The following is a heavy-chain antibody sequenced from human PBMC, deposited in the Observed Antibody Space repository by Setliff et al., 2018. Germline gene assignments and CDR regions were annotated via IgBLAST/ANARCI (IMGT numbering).Heavy chain of an antibody. CDR2: IYASWST. J-gene: IGHJ4*02. D-gene: IGHD1-1*01. V-gene: IGHV4-61*09. Sequence: SETLSLTCNVSGVSIANTASYWSWIRQPAGKGPEWIGHIYASWSTNYNPSLKSRVTISLDTAKNQFSLKLTSVTAADTAVYYCARTGTYRYFDYWGQGTRVTVSS. CDR3: ARTGTYRYFDY. CDR1: GVSIANTASY.